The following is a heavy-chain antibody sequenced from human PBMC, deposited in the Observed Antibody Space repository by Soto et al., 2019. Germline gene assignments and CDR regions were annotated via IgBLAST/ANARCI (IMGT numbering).Heavy chain of an antibody. V-gene: IGHV3-21*01. J-gene: IGHJ6*02. CDR1: GFTFSSYS. D-gene: IGHD6-13*01. CDR2: ISSSSSYI. CDR3: ARDPYRSSSWYSVHYYGMDV. Sequence: EVQLVESGGGLVKPGGSLRLSCAASGFTFSSYSMNWVRQAPGKGLEWVSSISSSSSYIYYADSVKGRFTISRDNAKNSLYLQMNSLRAEDTAVYYCARDPYRSSSWYSVHYYGMDVWGQGTXVXXS.